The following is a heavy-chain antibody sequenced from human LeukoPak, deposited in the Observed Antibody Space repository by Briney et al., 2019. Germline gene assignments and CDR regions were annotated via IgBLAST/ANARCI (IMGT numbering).Heavy chain of an antibody. CDR3: ARDPGSSSTNWYFDL. CDR1: GFSLTSYS. V-gene: IGHV3-21*01. D-gene: IGHD6-13*01. J-gene: IGHJ2*01. CDR2: ISSGTTYT. Sequence: GGSLRLXCAASGFSLTSYSMNWVRQAPGRGLEWVSSISSGTTYTYYAGSVKGRFTISKDNAKNSLYLQMNSLRAEDTAVYYCARDPGSSSTNWYFDLWGRGTLVTVSS.